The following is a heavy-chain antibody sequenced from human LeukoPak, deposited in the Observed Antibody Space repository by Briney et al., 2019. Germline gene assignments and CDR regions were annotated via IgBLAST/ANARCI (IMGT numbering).Heavy chain of an antibody. Sequence: SETLSLTCTVSGGSISSSSYYWGWIRPPPGKGLEWIGSIYYSGSTYYNPSLKSRVTISVDTSKNQFSLKLSSVTAADTAVYYCASSSGYRYFDYWGQGTLVTVSS. CDR2: IYYSGST. D-gene: IGHD5-12*01. V-gene: IGHV4-39*07. CDR1: GGSISSSSYY. CDR3: ASSSGYRYFDY. J-gene: IGHJ4*02.